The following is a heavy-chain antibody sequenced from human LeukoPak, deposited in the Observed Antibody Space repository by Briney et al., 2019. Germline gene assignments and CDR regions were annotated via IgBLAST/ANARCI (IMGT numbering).Heavy chain of an antibody. CDR1: GGSLSGYY. CDR2: INHSGST. Sequence: SETLFLTCAVYGGSLSGYYWSWIRQPPGKGLEWIGEINHSGSTNYNPSLKSRVTISVDTSKNQFSLKLSSVTAADTAVYYCASRWYYYGSGSYSKPHMDVWGKGTTVTVSS. CDR3: ASRWYYYGSGSYSKPHMDV. J-gene: IGHJ6*03. D-gene: IGHD3-10*01. V-gene: IGHV4-34*01.